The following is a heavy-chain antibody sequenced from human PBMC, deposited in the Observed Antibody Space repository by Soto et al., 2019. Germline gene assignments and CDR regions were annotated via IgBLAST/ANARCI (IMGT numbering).Heavy chain of an antibody. CDR1: GDSFSAYY. J-gene: IGHJ6*03. D-gene: IGHD5-12*01. CDR3: ARESGGATAALDYYYFYMDV. CDR2: INPNGGAT. Sequence: QVQLVQSGAEVKKPGASVKVSCKTSGDSFSAYYLHWVRQAPGQGLEWLGWINPNGGATKYAQQFRGRVAMTRDTSIRTAYLELTSLRSDDTAISYWARESGGATAALDYYYFYMDVWGKGTTVTVSS. V-gene: IGHV1-2*02.